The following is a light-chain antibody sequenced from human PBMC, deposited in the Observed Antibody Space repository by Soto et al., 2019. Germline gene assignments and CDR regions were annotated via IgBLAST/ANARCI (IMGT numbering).Light chain of an antibody. J-gene: IGKJ1*01. CDR3: QHYNSYSET. CDR2: KAS. V-gene: IGKV1-5*03. Sequence: DINMTQSPSTLSGSLGDGVTITCRASLTISSWLAWYQQRPGKAPKLLIYKASTLKSGVPSRFSGSGSGTEFTLTISSLQPDDFATYYCQHYNSYSETFGQGTKVDI. CDR1: LTISSW.